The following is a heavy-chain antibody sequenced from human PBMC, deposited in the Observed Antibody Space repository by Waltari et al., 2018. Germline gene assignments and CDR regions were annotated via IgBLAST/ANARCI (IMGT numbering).Heavy chain of an antibody. J-gene: IGHJ5*02. CDR3: ARHWKRNGYRFDP. D-gene: IGHD5-12*01. CDR1: GGAITRSSYY. V-gene: IGHV4-39*01. Sequence: QLLLQESGPGLVTPSETLSPTRTVSGGAITRSSYYWGWVRQSPGKGPEWLGSMYYSGTTYYNPTLESRLTISGDTSKNQFSLRLSSVTAADTAVYYCARHWKRNGYRFDPWGQGTRVTVSS. CDR2: MYYSGTT.